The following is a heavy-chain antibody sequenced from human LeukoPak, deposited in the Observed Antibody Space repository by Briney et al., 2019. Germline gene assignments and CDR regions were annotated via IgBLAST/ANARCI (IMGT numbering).Heavy chain of an antibody. CDR3: ASLFSSGPLGGP. J-gene: IGHJ5*02. V-gene: IGHV1-2*04. D-gene: IGHD3-22*01. CDR2: INPNSGGT. CDR1: GYTFTGYY. Sequence: ASVKVSCKASGYTFTGYYMHWVRQAPGQGLEWMGWINPNSGGTNYAQEFQGWVTMTRDTSTSTVYMELSSLRSEGTAVYYCASLFSSGPLGGPWGQGTLVTVSS.